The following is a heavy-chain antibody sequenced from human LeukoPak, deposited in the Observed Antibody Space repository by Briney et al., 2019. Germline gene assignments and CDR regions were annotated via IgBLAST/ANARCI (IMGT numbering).Heavy chain of an antibody. J-gene: IGHJ6*03. V-gene: IGHV4-61*02. Sequence: PSETLSLTCTVSGGSISSGSYYRSWVRQPAGKGLGWIGRLYTSGSTNSNPSLKSLVTISVDTSKNQFSLKLSSVSAADTAVYYCARGWEILFGHLGYMDVWGKGTTVTISS. CDR2: LYTSGST. CDR1: GGSISSGSYY. D-gene: IGHD3-10*01. CDR3: ARGWEILFGHLGYMDV.